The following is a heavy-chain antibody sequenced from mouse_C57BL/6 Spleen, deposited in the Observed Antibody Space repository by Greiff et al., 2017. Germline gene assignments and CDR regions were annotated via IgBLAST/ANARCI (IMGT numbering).Heavy chain of an antibody. CDR2: IYPCDGDT. J-gene: IGHJ2*01. D-gene: IGHD1-1*01. Sequence: QVQLQQSGPELVKPGASVKISCKASGYAFSSSWMNWVKQRPGKGLEWIGRIYPCDGDTNYNGKFKGKATLTADKSSSTAYMQLSSLTSEDSAVYFCARSDYAPDYWGQGTTLTVAS. CDR3: ARSDYAPDY. V-gene: IGHV1-82*01. CDR1: GYAFSSSW.